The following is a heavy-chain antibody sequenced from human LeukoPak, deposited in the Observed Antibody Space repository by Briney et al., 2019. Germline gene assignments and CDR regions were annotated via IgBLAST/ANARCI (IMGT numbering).Heavy chain of an antibody. Sequence: GASVKVSCKASGYTFTSYYMHWVRQAPGQGLEWMGIINPSGGSTSYAQKFQGRVTMTRDTSTSTAYMELRSLRSDDTAVYYCARSSDFWSGYYYYYYGMDVWGQGTTVTVSS. CDR2: INPSGGST. CDR1: GYTFTSYY. J-gene: IGHJ6*02. CDR3: ARSSDFWSGYYYYYYGMDV. V-gene: IGHV1-46*01. D-gene: IGHD3-3*01.